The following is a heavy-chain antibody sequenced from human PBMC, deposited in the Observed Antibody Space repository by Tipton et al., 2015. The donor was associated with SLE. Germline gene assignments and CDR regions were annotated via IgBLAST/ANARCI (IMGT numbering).Heavy chain of an antibody. CDR2: IYHSGST. Sequence: TLSLTCTVSGGSISSSSYYWGWIRQPPGKGLEWIGSIYHSGSTNYNPSLKSRVTISVDTSKNQFSLKLSSVTAADTAVYYCARDNGSGWAQGTLVTVSS. CDR3: ARDNGSG. CDR1: GGSISSSSYY. V-gene: IGHV4-39*07. J-gene: IGHJ4*02. D-gene: IGHD3-10*01.